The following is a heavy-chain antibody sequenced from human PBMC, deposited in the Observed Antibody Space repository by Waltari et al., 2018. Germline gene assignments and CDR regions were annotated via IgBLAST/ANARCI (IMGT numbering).Heavy chain of an antibody. Sequence: QVQLVQSGAEVKKPGASVKVSCKASGYTFTSYDINWVRQHTGTGLEWKGWMNPNSGNTGYAQKFQGRVTMTRNTSISTAYMELSSLRSEDTAVYYCAREVTMVRGDTSQFDPWGQGTLVTVSS. D-gene: IGHD3-10*01. CDR1: GYTFTSYD. V-gene: IGHV1-8*01. CDR2: MNPNSGNT. CDR3: AREVTMVRGDTSQFDP. J-gene: IGHJ5*02.